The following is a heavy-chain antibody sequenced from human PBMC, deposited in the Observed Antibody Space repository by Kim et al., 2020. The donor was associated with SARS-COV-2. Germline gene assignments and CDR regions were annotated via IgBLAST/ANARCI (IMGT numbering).Heavy chain of an antibody. J-gene: IGHJ4*02. Sequence: SETLSLTCAVYGGSFSGYYWSWIRQPPGKGLEWIGEINHSGSTNYNPSLKSRVTISVDTSKNQFSLKLSSVTAADTAVYYCARGHSGYDSSGYSYWGQGTLVTVSS. CDR3: ARGHSGYDSSGYSY. D-gene: IGHD3-22*01. CDR2: INHSGST. CDR1: GGSFSGYY. V-gene: IGHV4-34*01.